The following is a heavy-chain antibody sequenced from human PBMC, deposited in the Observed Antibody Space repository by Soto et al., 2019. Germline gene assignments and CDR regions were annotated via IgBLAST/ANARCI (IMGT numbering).Heavy chain of an antibody. Sequence: SETLSLTCTVSCGSISSYYWSWIRQPPGKGLEWIGYIYYSGSTNYNPSLKSRVTISVDTSKNQFSLKLSSVTAADTAVYCFARQSVSYYYDSSGYFGYCGPGTLGTFSS. CDR2: IYYSGST. D-gene: IGHD3-22*01. J-gene: IGHJ4*02. V-gene: IGHV4-59*01. CDR1: CGSISSYY. CDR3: ARQSVSYYYDSSGYFGY.